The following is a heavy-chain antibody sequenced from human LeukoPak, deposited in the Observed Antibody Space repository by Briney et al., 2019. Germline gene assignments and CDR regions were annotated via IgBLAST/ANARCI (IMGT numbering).Heavy chain of an antibody. CDR3: ATGAGTLTYYYYGMDV. V-gene: IGHV1-8*01. D-gene: IGHD6-19*01. J-gene: IGHJ6*02. CDR1: GYTFTSYD. Sequence: GASVKVSCKASGYTFTSYDINWVRQATGQGLEWIGWMNPNSGNTGYAQKFQGRVTMTRNTSISTAYMELSSLRSEDTAVYYCATGAGTLTYYYYGMDVWGQGTTVTVSS. CDR2: MNPNSGNT.